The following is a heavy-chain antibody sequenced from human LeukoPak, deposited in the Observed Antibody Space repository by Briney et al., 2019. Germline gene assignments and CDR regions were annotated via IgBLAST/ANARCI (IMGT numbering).Heavy chain of an antibody. CDR3: PKYYVTTVIRNFYDC. CDR2: ISYSGDST. V-gene: IGHV3-23*01. J-gene: IGHJ4*02. Sequence: PGGSLRLSCAASGFTFTTYAMRSVRRAPGKRLEWVSTISYSGDSTYYTDSVNGRFTMSRHHSKNTLYLQMNSLRAEDTPLYYFPKYYVTTVIRNFYDCWGQGTLVTVSS. CDR1: GFTFTTYA. D-gene: IGHD4-17*01.